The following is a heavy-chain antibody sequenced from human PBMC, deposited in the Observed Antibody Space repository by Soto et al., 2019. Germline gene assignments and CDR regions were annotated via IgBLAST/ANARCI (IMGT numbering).Heavy chain of an antibody. D-gene: IGHD1-1*01. Sequence: SETLSLTCTVSGDSVSNYYWNWIRRPPGKGLEWIGYIPYSGSTNYNPSLKSRVTISVDTSKNQFSLKLTSVTAADTAVYYCGRDQLRDYRDVWGKGTTVTVSS. CDR2: IPYSGST. CDR3: GRDQLRDYRDV. J-gene: IGHJ6*03. V-gene: IGHV4-59*02. CDR1: GDSVSNYY.